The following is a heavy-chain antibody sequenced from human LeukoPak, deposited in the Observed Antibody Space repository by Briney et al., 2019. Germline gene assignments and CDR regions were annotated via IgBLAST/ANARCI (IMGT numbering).Heavy chain of an antibody. CDR1: GFTFSSYE. D-gene: IGHD1-14*01. V-gene: IGHV3-21*01. CDR2: ISSSSSYI. J-gene: IGHJ4*02. Sequence: PGGSLRLSCAASGFTFSSYEMNWVRQAPGKGLEWVSSISSSSSYIYYADSVKGRFTISRDNAKNSLYLQMNSLRAEDTAVYYCAREDEPTHFDYWGQGTLVTVSS. CDR3: AREDEPTHFDY.